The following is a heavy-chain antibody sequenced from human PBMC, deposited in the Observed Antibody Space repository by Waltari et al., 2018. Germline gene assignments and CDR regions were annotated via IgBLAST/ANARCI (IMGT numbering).Heavy chain of an antibody. CDR1: GYTFTGYY. CDR2: INPNRGGT. CDR3: ARTTVTLDAFDI. V-gene: IGHV1-2*06. D-gene: IGHD4-17*01. Sequence: QVQLVQSGAEVKKPGASVKVSCKASGYTFTGYYMHWVRQAPGQGLEWMGRINPNRGGTNYAQKFQGRVTMTRDTSISTAYMELSRLRSDDTAVYYCARTTVTLDAFDIWGQGTMVTVSS. J-gene: IGHJ3*02.